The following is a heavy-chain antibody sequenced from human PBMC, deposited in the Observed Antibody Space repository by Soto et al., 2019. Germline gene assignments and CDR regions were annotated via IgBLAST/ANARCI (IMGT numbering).Heavy chain of an antibody. CDR1: GYIFTMYG. V-gene: IGHV1-18*01. CDR3: ARRLDYGDY. Sequence: SVKVSCNASGYIFTMYGIIWVRQAPGQGLEYMGWSATYNGNTNYARKFQGRVTMTTDTSTNTAYMELRSLTYDDTAVYYCARRLDYGDYWGQGTPVTVSS. CDR2: SATYNGNT. J-gene: IGHJ4*02.